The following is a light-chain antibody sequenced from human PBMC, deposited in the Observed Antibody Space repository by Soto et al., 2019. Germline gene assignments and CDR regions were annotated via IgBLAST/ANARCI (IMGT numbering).Light chain of an antibody. V-gene: IGKV3-20*01. Sequence: EIVLTQSPGTLSLSLGERATLSCRASQSVSSTYLDWYQQKPGPAPRLLIAGASRRATGIPDRFSGSGSGTDFTLTISRLEPEDFAVYYCHQDCSSPYTLGQGTKLEIK. J-gene: IGKJ2*01. CDR3: HQDCSSPYT. CDR2: GAS. CDR1: QSVSSTY.